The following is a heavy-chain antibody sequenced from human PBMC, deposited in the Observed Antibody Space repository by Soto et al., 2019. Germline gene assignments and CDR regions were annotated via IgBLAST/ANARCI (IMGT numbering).Heavy chain of an antibody. Sequence: QVQLQESGPGLVKPSETLSLTCTVSGGSISGGVHSWRWIRQPPGQGLEWIGHIFDSGSTYYNPSLKSRLTISLDTSKNQFSLRLSSVTAADTAVYYCAREIMPLTNDWYFDLWGRGTLVTGSS. J-gene: IGHJ2*01. D-gene: IGHD2-8*01. CDR2: IFDSGST. V-gene: IGHV4-30-4*01. CDR3: AREIMPLTNDWYFDL. CDR1: GGSISGGVHS.